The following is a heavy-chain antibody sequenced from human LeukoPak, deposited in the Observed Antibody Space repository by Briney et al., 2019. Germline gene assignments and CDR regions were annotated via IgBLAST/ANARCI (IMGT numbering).Heavy chain of an antibody. Sequence: SGPTLVKPTQTLTLTCTFSGFSLSTSGVGVGWLRQPPGKALEWLALIYWDDDKRYSPSLKSRLTITKDTSKNQVVLIMTNMDPVDTATYHCAHRPPYCSGGSCGAFDIWGQGTMVTVSS. V-gene: IGHV2-5*02. CDR2: IYWDDDK. D-gene: IGHD2-15*01. J-gene: IGHJ3*02. CDR3: AHRPPYCSGGSCGAFDI. CDR1: GFSLSTSGVG.